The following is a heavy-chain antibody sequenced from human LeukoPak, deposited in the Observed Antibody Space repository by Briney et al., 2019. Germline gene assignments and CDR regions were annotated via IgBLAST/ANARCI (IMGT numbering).Heavy chain of an antibody. J-gene: IGHJ4*02. CDR1: GGTFSSYA. V-gene: IGHV1-69*13. Sequence: SVKVSCKASGGTFSSYAISWVRQAPGQGLEWMGGITPIFGTANYAQKFQGRVTFTADESTSTAYMELSSLRSEDTAVYYCARAGYSSSLAHFDYWGQGTLVTVSS. D-gene: IGHD6-6*01. CDR2: ITPIFGTA. CDR3: ARAGYSSSLAHFDY.